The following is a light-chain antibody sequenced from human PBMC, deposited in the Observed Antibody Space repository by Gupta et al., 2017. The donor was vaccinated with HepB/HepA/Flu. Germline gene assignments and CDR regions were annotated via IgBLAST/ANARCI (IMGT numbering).Light chain of an antibody. J-gene: IGKJ2*02. Sequence: DILMTQSPLSLPVTPGEPASISCRSSQSLLHSNGYNYLDWYLQKPGQSPQLLIYLGSNRASGVPDRFSGSGSGTEFTLKISRVETEDIGVYYCRQSLQTPRTFGQGTKLEIK. CDR2: LGS. V-gene: IGKV2-28*01. CDR3: RQSLQTPRT. CDR1: QSLLHSNGYNY.